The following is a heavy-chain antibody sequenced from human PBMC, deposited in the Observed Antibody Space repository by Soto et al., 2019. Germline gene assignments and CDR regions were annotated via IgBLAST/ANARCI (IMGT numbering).Heavy chain of an antibody. CDR2: IDHTGPT. Sequence: QLQLQESGSGLVKPSQTPSLTCAFSGGYISSGGYSWSLIRQPPGKCMEWIGYIDHTGPTYSNPSLKSRVTISVERSKNLFSLKLSSVTVADKAVYYCARVPGPWGQGTLVTVSS. V-gene: IGHV4-30-2*01. CDR1: GGYISSGGYS. J-gene: IGHJ5*02. CDR3: ARVPGP. D-gene: IGHD3-10*01.